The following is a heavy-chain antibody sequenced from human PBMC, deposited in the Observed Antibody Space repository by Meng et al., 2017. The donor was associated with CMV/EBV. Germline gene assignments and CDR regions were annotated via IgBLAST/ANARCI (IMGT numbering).Heavy chain of an antibody. Sequence: SQTLSLTCAVYGGSFSGSYWSWIRQPPGKGLEWIGEINHSGSTNYNPSLKSRVTISVDTSKNQFSLKLSSVTAADTAVYYCARGGAANYYYYGMDVWGQGTTVTVSS. V-gene: IGHV4-34*01. D-gene: IGHD2-15*01. CDR2: INHSGST. CDR1: GGSFSGSY. J-gene: IGHJ6*02. CDR3: ARGGAANYYYYGMDV.